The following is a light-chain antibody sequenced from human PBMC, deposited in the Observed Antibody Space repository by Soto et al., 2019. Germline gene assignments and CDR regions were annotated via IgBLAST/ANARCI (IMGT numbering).Light chain of an antibody. CDR3: QQYGTSPQT. CDR2: DAS. J-gene: IGKJ1*01. Sequence: ESVLTQSPGTLSLSPWERATLSCRASQSVSSNYLAWYQQKPGLAPRLLIYDASNRATGIPDRVSGSGSGTDFTLTISRLEPEDSAVYYCQQYGTSPQTFGQGTKVDIK. V-gene: IGKV3D-20*01. CDR1: QSVSSNY.